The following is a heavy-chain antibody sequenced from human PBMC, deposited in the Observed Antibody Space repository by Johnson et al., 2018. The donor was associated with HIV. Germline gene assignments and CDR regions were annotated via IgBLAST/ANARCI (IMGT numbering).Heavy chain of an antibody. CDR2: ISYDGGNK. V-gene: IGHV3-30*04. J-gene: IGHJ3*02. CDR1: GFTFSSYA. D-gene: IGHD4-23*01. Sequence: QVQLVESGGGVVQPGRSLRLSCAASGFTFSSYAMHWVRQAQGKGLEWVAVISYDGGNKYYADSVKGRFTISRDNSKNTLYLQMNSLRAEDTAVYYCARGDWLTVITSPDAFDIWGQGTMVTVSS. CDR3: ARGDWLTVITSPDAFDI.